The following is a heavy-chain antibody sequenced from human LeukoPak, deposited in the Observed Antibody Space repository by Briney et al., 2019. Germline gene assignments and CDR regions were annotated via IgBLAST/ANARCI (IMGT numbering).Heavy chain of an antibody. Sequence: PGGSLRLSCAVSGFTFSNFEMNWVRQDPGKGLEWVSHIDTSATSMHYADSVKGRFTISRDNAKNSLFLQMNSLRAEDTAVYYCVTDRPGVMDFDFWGQGTLVTVSS. CDR1: GFTFSNFE. J-gene: IGHJ4*02. CDR3: VTDRPGVMDFDF. CDR2: IDTSATSM. V-gene: IGHV3-48*03. D-gene: IGHD2-2*03.